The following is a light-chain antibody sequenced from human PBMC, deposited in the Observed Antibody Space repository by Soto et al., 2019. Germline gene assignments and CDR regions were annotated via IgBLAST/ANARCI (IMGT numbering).Light chain of an antibody. V-gene: IGKV3-15*01. J-gene: IGKJ1*01. CDR1: QGVSIN. CDR3: QQYNDWPRRT. CDR2: GTS. Sequence: EIVMTQSQATLSVSPGERVTLSCRASQGVSINLAWYQHKPGQAPRLLIYGTSTRATDVPARFTGSGSGTEFTLTINSLEPEDFAVYYWQQYNDWPRRTFGHGTKVLIK.